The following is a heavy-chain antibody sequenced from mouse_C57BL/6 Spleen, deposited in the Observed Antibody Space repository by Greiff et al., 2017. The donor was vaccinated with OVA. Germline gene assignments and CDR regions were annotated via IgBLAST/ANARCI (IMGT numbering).Heavy chain of an antibody. CDR3: AKATTPPDY. D-gene: IGHD6-1*01. V-gene: IGHV1-64*01. CDR2: IHPNSGST. Sequence: QVQLQQPGAELVKPGASVKLSCQASGYPFTSYWMHWVKQRPGQGLEWIGMIHPNSGSTNYNEQFKSKATLPVDKYSSTAYMHLRRLTSADSAVYYCAKATTPPDYWGQGTTLTVSS. J-gene: IGHJ2*01. CDR1: GYPFTSYW.